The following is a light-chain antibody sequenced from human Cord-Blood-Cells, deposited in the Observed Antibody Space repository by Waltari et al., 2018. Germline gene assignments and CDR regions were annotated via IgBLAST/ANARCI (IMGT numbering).Light chain of an antibody. Sequence: QSVLTQPPSASGTPGQRVTISCSGSSSNIGSTYVYWYQQLPGTSPKLLLYRNEHQHSGVPDRFAGSKAGTSASLAISGRRSEEEADYYCAAWDDSMSGYVFGTGTKVTVL. V-gene: IGLV1-47*01. CDR1: SSNIGSTY. J-gene: IGLJ1*01. CDR3: AAWDDSMSGYV. CDR2: RNE.